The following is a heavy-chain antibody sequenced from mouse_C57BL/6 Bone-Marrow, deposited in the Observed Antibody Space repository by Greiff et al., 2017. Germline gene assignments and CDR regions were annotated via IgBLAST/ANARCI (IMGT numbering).Heavy chain of an antibody. CDR2: IYLGNGYT. Sequence: EVQLQESGAELVRPGSSVKMSCTTSGYTFTSYGINWVKQRPGQGLEWIGYIYLGNGYTEYNEKFKGKATLTSDTSSSTAYMQLSSLTSEDSAIYFCARSAGWLLGLAYWGQGTLVTVSA. CDR1: GYTFTSYG. CDR3: ARSAGWLLGLAY. V-gene: IGHV1-58*01. D-gene: IGHD2-3*01. J-gene: IGHJ3*01.